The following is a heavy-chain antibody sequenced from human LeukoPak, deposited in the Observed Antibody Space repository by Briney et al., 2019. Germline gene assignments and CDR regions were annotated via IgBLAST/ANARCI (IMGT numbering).Heavy chain of an antibody. Sequence: ASVTVSFKASGYTFTDYYMHWVQQAPGKGLEWMGRVDPEDGETIYAEKFQGRVTITADTSTDTAYMELGSLRSEDTAVYYCATVKEHKFWSGYYTDPQRWFDPWGQGTLVTVSS. CDR2: VDPEDGET. J-gene: IGHJ5*02. CDR3: ATVKEHKFWSGYYTDPQRWFDP. V-gene: IGHV1-69-2*01. CDR1: GYTFTDYY. D-gene: IGHD3-3*01.